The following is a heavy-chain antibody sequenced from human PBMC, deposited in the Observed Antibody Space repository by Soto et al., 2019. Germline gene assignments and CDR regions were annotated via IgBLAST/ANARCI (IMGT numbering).Heavy chain of an antibody. CDR1: GYNFAGYW. Sequence: PGESLKISCKGSGYNFAGYWIAWVRQIPGKGLELMGIIYPSDSDTRYRPSFQGQVTISADKSISSAYLQWSSLRASDTAMYYCARGGVSTRTFDYWGQGTPVTVS. J-gene: IGHJ4*02. CDR3: ARGGVSTRTFDY. D-gene: IGHD3-3*01. V-gene: IGHV5-51*01. CDR2: IYPSDSDT.